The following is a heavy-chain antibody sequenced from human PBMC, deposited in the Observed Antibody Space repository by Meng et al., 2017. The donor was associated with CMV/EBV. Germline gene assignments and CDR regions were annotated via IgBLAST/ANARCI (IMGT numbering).Heavy chain of an antibody. CDR1: GGSISSSSYY. Sequence: SETLSLTCTVSGGSISSSSYYWGWIRQPPGKGLEWIGSIYYSGSTYYNPSLKSRVTISVDTSKNQFSLKLSSVTAADTAVYYCARQGSIAARPSSHYGMDVWGPGTTVTVSS. CDR2: IYYSGST. V-gene: IGHV4-39*01. D-gene: IGHD6-6*01. J-gene: IGHJ6*02. CDR3: ARQGSIAARPSSHYGMDV.